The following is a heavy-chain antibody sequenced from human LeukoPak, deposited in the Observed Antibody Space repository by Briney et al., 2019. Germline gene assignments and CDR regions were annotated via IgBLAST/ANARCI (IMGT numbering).Heavy chain of an antibody. CDR3: AKRQANSGYDLALSFDY. Sequence: PGGSLRLSCVASGFTFSNYAMSWVRQAPGKGLEWVSAISGSGGSTYYADSVKGRFTISRDNSKNTLYLQMNSLRAEDTAVYYCAKRQANSGYDLALSFDYWGQGTLVTVSS. D-gene: IGHD5-12*01. V-gene: IGHV3-23*01. J-gene: IGHJ4*02. CDR2: ISGSGGST. CDR1: GFTFSNYA.